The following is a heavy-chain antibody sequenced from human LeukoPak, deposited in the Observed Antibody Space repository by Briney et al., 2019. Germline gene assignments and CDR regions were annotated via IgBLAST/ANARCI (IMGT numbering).Heavy chain of an antibody. D-gene: IGHD3-3*01. CDR2: ISAYNGNT. CDR3: ARYYYDFWSGYPSFDY. Sequence: GASVKVSCKASGYTFTSYGISWVRQAPGQGLEWMGWISAYNGNTNYAQKLQGRVTMTTDTSTSTAYMELRSLRSDDTAVYYCARYYYDFWSGYPSFDYWGQGTLVTVSS. V-gene: IGHV1-18*01. J-gene: IGHJ4*02. CDR1: GYTFTSYG.